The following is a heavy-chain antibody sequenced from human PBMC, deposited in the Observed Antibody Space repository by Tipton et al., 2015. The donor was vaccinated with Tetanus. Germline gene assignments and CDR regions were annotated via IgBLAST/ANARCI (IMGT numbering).Heavy chain of an antibody. CDR3: AAESARGNNWFDP. CDR1: GDSIGSVDHH. J-gene: IGHJ5*02. CDR2: ISNRGNS. V-gene: IGHV4-31*11. Sequence: TLSLTCAVSGDSIGSVDHHWAWVRQHPGKGLEWIGYISNRGNSYSNPSLKGRVSLSVDKSASQFSLRLTSVTSADSAVYYCAAESARGNNWFDPWGQGVLVNVSS.